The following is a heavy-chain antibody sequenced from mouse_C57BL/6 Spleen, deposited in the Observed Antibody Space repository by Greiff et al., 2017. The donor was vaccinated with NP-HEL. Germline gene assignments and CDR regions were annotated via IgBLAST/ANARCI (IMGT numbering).Heavy chain of an antibody. Sequence: VQLQQSGAELAKPGASVKLSCKASGYTFTSYWMHWVKQRPGQGLEWIGYINPSSGYTKYNQKFKDKATLTADKSSSTAYLQLRSLTYADSEVYYCARGGYYYGSSCDWYAYWGQGTLVTVSA. V-gene: IGHV1-7*01. CDR3: ARGGYYYGSSCDWYAY. D-gene: IGHD1-1*01. J-gene: IGHJ3*01. CDR2: INPSSGYT. CDR1: GYTFTSYW.